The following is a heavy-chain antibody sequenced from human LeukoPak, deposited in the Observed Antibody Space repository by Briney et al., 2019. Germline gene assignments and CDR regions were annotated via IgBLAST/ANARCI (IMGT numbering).Heavy chain of an antibody. J-gene: IGHJ4*02. CDR3: AGSPTRRWPKGDY. CDR1: GGSFSGYY. CDR2: INHRGST. V-gene: IGHV4-34*01. Sequence: SETLSLTCAVYGGSFSGYYCGWVRQPPGKGLEWIGEINHRGSTNYNPSLKSRVTISGDTSKNQFSLNLSSVTAADRAGYYCAGSPTRRWPKGDYWGQGTMVTVSS. D-gene: IGHD6-13*01.